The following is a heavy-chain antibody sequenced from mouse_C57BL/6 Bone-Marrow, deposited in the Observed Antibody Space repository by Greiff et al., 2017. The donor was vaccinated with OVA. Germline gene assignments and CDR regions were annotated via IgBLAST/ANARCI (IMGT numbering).Heavy chain of an antibody. D-gene: IGHD1-1*01. V-gene: IGHV1-69*01. CDR1: GYTFTSYW. CDR2: IDPSDSYT. Sequence: QVQLQQPGAELVMPGASVKLSCKASGYTFTSYWMHWVKQRPGQGLEWIGEIDPSDSYTNYNQKFKGKSTLTVDKSSSTAYMQLSSLTSEDSAVYSCAGGDHDYGSSRYFDVWGTGTTVTVSS. J-gene: IGHJ1*03. CDR3: AGGDHDYGSSRYFDV.